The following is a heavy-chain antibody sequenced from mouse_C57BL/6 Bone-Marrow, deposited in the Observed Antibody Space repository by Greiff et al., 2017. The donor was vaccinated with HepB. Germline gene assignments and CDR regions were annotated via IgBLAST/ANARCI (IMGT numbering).Heavy chain of an antibody. Sequence: DVPLVESGGGLVQPKGSLKLSCAASGFRFNTYAMNWVRQAPGTGLEWVARIRSKSNNYATYYADSVKDRFTISRDAYESMLYLQVNNLQTEDTAMYYCVRQELSYGSSCLYYAMDYWGQGTSVKVSS. V-gene: IGHV10-1*01. CDR3: VRQELSYGSSCLYYAMDY. J-gene: IGHJ4*01. CDR1: GFRFNTYA. D-gene: IGHD1-1*01. CDR2: IRSKSNNYAT.